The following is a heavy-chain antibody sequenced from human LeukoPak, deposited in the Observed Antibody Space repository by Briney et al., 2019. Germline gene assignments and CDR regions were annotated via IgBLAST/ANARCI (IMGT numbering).Heavy chain of an antibody. CDR2: INPNSGGT. D-gene: IGHD3-10*01. V-gene: IGHV1-2*06. CDR1: GYTFTGYS. CDR3: ARRVEAYGFDY. Sequence: GASVKVSCKASGYTFTGYSMHWVRQAPGQGLEWMGRINPNSGGTNYAQKFQGRVTMTRDTSISTAYMELSRLRSDDTAVYYCARRVEAYGFDYWGQGTLVTVSS. J-gene: IGHJ4*02.